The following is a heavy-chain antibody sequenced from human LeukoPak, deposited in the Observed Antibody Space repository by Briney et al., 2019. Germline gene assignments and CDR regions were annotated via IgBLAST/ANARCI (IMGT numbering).Heavy chain of an antibody. CDR2: IYYSGST. V-gene: IGHV4-31*03. Sequence: TLSLTCTVSGGSISSGGYYWSWIRQHPGKGLEWIGYIYYSGSTYYNPSLKGRVTISVDTSKNQFSLKLSSVTAADTAVYYCARYGSGSYYPSYYFDYWGQGTLVTVSS. CDR1: GGSISSGGYY. D-gene: IGHD3-10*01. CDR3: ARYGSGSYYPSYYFDY. J-gene: IGHJ4*02.